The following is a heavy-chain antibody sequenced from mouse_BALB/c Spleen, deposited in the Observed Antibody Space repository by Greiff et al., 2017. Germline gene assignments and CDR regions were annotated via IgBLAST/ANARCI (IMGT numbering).Heavy chain of an antibody. CDR1: GFDFSRYW. V-gene: IGHV4-1*02. Sequence: EVMLVESGGGLVQPGGSLKLSCAASGFDFSRYWMSWVRQAPGKGLEWIGEINPDSSTINYTPSLKDKFIISRDNAKNTLYLQMSKVRSEDTALYYCARPGIYYGNYGAMDYWGQGTSVTVSS. CDR3: ARPGIYYGNYGAMDY. D-gene: IGHD2-1*01. J-gene: IGHJ4*01. CDR2: INPDSSTI.